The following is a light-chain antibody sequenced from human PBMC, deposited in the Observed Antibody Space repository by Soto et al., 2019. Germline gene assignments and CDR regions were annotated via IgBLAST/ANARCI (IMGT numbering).Light chain of an antibody. CDR1: QSVSRN. J-gene: IGKJ1*01. CDR3: QQYNNWPVT. Sequence: VDMRQSPATLSVSPGERATLSSRASQSVSRNFAWYQQTTGQAPRILIYGASTRDTDIPARFSGSGSGTECTLTLSRLQSEDFEIYYCQQYNNWPVTFGQGTKVDIK. CDR2: GAS. V-gene: IGKV3-15*01.